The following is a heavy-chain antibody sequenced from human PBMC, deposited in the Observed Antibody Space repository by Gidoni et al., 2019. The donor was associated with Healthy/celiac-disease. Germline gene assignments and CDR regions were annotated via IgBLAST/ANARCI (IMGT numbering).Heavy chain of an antibody. CDR3: ARGRLWFGERWFDP. Sequence: QVQLQQWGAGLLKPSETLSLTCAVYGGSFSGYYWSWIRQPPGKGLEWIGEINHSGSTNYNPSLKSRVTISVDTSKNQFSLKLSSVTAADTAVYYCARGRLWFGERWFDPWGQGTLVTVSS. D-gene: IGHD3-10*01. CDR2: INHSGST. CDR1: GGSFSGYY. V-gene: IGHV4-34*01. J-gene: IGHJ5*02.